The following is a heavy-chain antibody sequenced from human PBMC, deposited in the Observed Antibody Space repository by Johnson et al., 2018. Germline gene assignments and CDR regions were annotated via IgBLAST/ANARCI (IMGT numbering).Heavy chain of an antibody. V-gene: IGHV3-7*01. CDR3: ARDVFYSGSGTAYYGMDV. D-gene: IGHD3-10*01. Sequence: VQLVESGGGLVQAGGSLRLSCAASGFTFSTYWMTWLRQAPGKGLEWVANIKEDGSEKYYVDSVKGRFTTSRDNAKNSLYLQLNSLRVEETAVYYCARDVFYSGSGTAYYGMDVWGQGTTVTVSS. CDR2: IKEDGSEK. CDR1: GFTFSTYW. J-gene: IGHJ6*02.